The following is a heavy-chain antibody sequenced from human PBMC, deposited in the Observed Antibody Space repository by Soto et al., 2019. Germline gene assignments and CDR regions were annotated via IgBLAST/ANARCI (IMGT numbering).Heavy chain of an antibody. Sequence: LSLTCAVSGASISGSYYYWAWLRQSPGKGPEWIGSVFYTGFTSYNPSLESRASVSVDTSKSQFSLKLSAVTAADTAVYYCATSQKGYNWNYFDHWGQGALVTVSS. CDR3: ATSQKGYNWNYFDH. CDR2: VFYTGFT. J-gene: IGHJ4*02. V-gene: IGHV4-39*01. CDR1: GASISGSYYY. D-gene: IGHD1-20*01.